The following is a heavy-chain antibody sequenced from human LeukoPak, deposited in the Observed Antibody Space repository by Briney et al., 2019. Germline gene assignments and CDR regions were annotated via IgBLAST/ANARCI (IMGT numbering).Heavy chain of an antibody. V-gene: IGHV4-39*01. CDR1: GGSISSSSYY. Sequence: PSETLSLTCTVSGGSISSSSYYWGWIRQPPGKGLEWIGSIYYSGSTYYNPSLKSRVTISVDTSKNQFSLKLSSVTAADTAVYYCASGYCSGGSCYSVGDYWGQGTLVTVSS. J-gene: IGHJ4*02. CDR3: ASGYCSGGSCYSVGDY. CDR2: IYYSGST. D-gene: IGHD2-15*01.